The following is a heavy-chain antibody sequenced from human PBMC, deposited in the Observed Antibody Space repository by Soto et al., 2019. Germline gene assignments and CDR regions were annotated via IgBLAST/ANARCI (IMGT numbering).Heavy chain of an antibody. J-gene: IGHJ4*02. Sequence: GGSLRLSCAVSGFTFSSYWMSWVRQAPGKWLEWLANIKQDGSEKYYVDSVKGRFTISRDNAKNSLYLQMNSLRAEDTAVYYCARDESYDILTGYYTPQRFDYWGQGSLVTVSS. CDR1: GFTFSSYW. CDR3: ARDESYDILTGYYTPQRFDY. CDR2: IKQDGSEK. V-gene: IGHV3-7*01. D-gene: IGHD3-9*01.